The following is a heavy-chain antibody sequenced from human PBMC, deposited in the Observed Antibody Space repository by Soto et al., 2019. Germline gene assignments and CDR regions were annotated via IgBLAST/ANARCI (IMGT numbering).Heavy chain of an antibody. CDR1: GFTFFTHA. J-gene: IGHJ3*02. CDR2: ISYDGGSE. Sequence: GGSLRLSCEASGFTFFTHAMHWVRQAPGKGLEWVAVISYDGGSEYYADSVKGRFTISRDNSINTLYLQMNSLRTEDTAVYYCAHPRGYGVFDAYDIWGQGAMVTVSS. D-gene: IGHD4-17*01. V-gene: IGHV3-30-3*01. CDR3: AHPRGYGVFDAYDI.